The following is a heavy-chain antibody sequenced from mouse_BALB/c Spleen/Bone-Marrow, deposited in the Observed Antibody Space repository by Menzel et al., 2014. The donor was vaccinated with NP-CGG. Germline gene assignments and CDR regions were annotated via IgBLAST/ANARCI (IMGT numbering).Heavy chain of an antibody. CDR3: AREGRGYYGSSGAAMDY. D-gene: IGHD1-1*01. Sequence: QVQLQQSGPGLVAPSQSLSISCTVSGFSLTSYGVHWVRPPPGQGLEWLGAIWAGGSTNYNSALMSRLRINKDNSKSQVFLKMNSLQTDDTAMYYCAREGRGYYGSSGAAMDYWGQGTTVTVSS. CDR2: IWAGGST. CDR1: GFSLTSYG. J-gene: IGHJ4*01. V-gene: IGHV2-9*02.